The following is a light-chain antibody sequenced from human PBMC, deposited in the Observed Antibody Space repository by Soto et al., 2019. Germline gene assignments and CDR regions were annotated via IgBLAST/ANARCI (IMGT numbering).Light chain of an antibody. V-gene: IGLV2-14*01. CDR1: SSDVGGYDY. Sequence: QSALTQPASMSGTPGQSITISCTGTSSDVGGYDYVSWYQQHPGKAPKLLIYDVTNRPSGVSNRFSGSKSGNTASLTISGLQAEDEADYYCNSYTASSTYFFGTGTKVTVL. J-gene: IGLJ1*01. CDR3: NSYTASSTYF. CDR2: DVT.